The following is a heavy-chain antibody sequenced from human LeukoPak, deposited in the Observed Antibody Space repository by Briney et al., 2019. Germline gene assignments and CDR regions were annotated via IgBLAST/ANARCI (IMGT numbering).Heavy chain of an antibody. D-gene: IGHD3-10*01. CDR2: ISSSSYI. CDR1: GFTFSSYS. J-gene: IGHJ4*02. Sequence: PGGSLRLSCAASGFTFSSYSTNSVRQAPGKGLEWVSSISSSSYIYYADSVKGRFTISRDNAKNSLYLQMNSLRAEDTAVYYCARAPNPYGSGSYYNYWGQGTLVTVSS. V-gene: IGHV3-21*01. CDR3: ARAPNPYGSGSYYNY.